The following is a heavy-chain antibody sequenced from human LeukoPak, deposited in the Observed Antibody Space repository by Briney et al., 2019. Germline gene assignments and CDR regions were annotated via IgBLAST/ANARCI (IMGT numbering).Heavy chain of an antibody. D-gene: IGHD3-10*01. CDR2: IYHSGST. CDR1: GYSISSGYY. Sequence: SETLSLTCTVSGYSISSGYYWGWIRQPPGKGLEWIGSIYHSGSTNYNPSLKSRVTMSVDTSKNQFSLKLSSVTAADTAVYYCARELWFGELLYSSFWFDPWGQGTLVTVSS. V-gene: IGHV4-38-2*02. J-gene: IGHJ5*02. CDR3: ARELWFGELLYSSFWFDP.